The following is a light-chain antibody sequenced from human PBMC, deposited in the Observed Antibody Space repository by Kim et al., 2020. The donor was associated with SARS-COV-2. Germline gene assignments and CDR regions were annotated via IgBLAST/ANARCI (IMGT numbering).Light chain of an antibody. CDR1: QSVGSDY. CDR2: GTP. V-gene: IGKV3-20*01. J-gene: IGKJ1*01. CDR3: QQYDTSPWT. Sequence: PGERATLSCRTSQSVGSDYLAWYQQKPGQAPRLLIYGTPSRATGIPDRFSGSGSGTDFTLTISRLEPEDFAVFYCQQYDTSPWTFGQGTKVEIK.